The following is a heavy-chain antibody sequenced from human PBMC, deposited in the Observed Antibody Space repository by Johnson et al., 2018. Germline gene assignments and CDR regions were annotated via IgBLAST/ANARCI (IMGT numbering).Heavy chain of an antibody. CDR2: IYSGGST. CDR3: ERDRRNSYGYYYYYYMDV. J-gene: IGHJ6*03. D-gene: IGHD5-18*01. Sequence: VQLVQSGGGLVQPGGSLRLSCAASRFTVSSNYMRWVRQAPGKGLAWVSVIYSGGSTYYADSGKGRFTISRDNSKNTLYLQMNSRRAEDTAVYYCERDRRNSYGYYYYYYMDVWGKGTTVTVSS. V-gene: IGHV3-66*01. CDR1: RFTVSSNY.